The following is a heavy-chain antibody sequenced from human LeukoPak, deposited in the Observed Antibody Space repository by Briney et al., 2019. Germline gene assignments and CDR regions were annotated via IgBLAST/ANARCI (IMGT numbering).Heavy chain of an antibody. CDR1: GFRFDNSL. Sequence: GGSLRLSCAASGFRFDNSLMAWVRQAPGKELEWVANIKQDGSEKYYVDSVKGRFTISRDNAKNSLYLQMNSLRAEDTAVYYCASRLRYFDWSMDVWGKGTTVTISS. CDR2: IKQDGSEK. D-gene: IGHD3-9*01. V-gene: IGHV3-7*01. CDR3: ASRLRYFDWSMDV. J-gene: IGHJ6*03.